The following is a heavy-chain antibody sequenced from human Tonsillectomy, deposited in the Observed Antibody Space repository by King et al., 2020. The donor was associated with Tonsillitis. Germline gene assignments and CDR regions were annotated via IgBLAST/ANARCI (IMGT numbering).Heavy chain of an antibody. J-gene: IGHJ6*02. Sequence: QLVESGPEVKKPGTSVKVSCKASGFTFSNSAMQWVRQARGQRLEWRGWIVVGSGNTNYAQKFQERVTITRDMSTSTTYMDLSSLRSEDAAVYYCAAHPYGSSWSRLYYYGMDVWGQGTTVTVSS. CDR1: GFTFSNSA. CDR3: AAHPYGSSWSRLYYYGMDV. D-gene: IGHD6-13*01. V-gene: IGHV1-58*02. CDR2: IVVGSGNT.